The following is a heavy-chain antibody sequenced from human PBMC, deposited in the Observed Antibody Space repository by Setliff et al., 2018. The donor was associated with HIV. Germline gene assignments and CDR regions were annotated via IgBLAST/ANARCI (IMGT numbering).Heavy chain of an antibody. J-gene: IGHJ5*02. CDR3: ARHSGVASPNWFDP. CDR1: GGSISGHY. CDR2: IYSSGST. D-gene: IGHD3-10*01. V-gene: IGHV4-4*09. Sequence: SETLSLTCTVSGGSISGHYWSWIRQPPGRGLEWIGYIYSSGSTNFNPPLQSRVTISVDTPKNQFSLKLSSVTAADTAVYYCARHSGVASPNWFDPWGQGTLVTSPQ.